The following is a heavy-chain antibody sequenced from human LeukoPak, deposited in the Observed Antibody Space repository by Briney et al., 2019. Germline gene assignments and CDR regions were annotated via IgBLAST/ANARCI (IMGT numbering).Heavy chain of an antibody. J-gene: IGHJ4*02. CDR2: IYYTGRST. D-gene: IGHD6-6*01. CDR1: GGSISSSPYY. CDR3: ARHRGSSSNFDS. Sequence: SETLSLTCTVSGGSISSSPYYWDWIRQPPGKGLEWIGNIYYTGRSTSLHPSLKSRVTMSVDTSKNQFSLRLSSVTAADTAVYYCARHRGSSSNFDSWGQGTLVTVSS. V-gene: IGHV4-39*01.